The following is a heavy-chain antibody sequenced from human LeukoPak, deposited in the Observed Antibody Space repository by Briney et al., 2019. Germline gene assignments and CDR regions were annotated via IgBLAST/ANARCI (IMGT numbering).Heavy chain of an antibody. CDR3: ARGQAGIAARPFDY. J-gene: IGHJ4*02. CDR1: GFTFSDYY. V-gene: IGHV3-11*01. D-gene: IGHD6-6*01. CDR2: ISSSGSTI. Sequence: GGSLRLSCAASGFTFSDYYMGWIRRAPGKGLEWVSYISSSGSTIYYADSVKGRFTISRDNAKNSLYLQMNSLRAEDTAVYYCARGQAGIAARPFDYWGQGTLVTVSS.